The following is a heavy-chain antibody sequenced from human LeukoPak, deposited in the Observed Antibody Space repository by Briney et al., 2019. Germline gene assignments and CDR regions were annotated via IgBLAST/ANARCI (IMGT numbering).Heavy chain of an antibody. D-gene: IGHD3-10*01. Sequence: SETLSLTCTVPGGSISSYYWSWIRQPPGKGLEWIGYIYYSGSTNYNPSLKSRVTISVDTSKNQFSLKLSSVTAADTAVYYCARRRQGSGSTYYFDYWGQGTLVTVSS. CDR3: ARRRQGSGSTYYFDY. CDR2: IYYSGST. CDR1: GGSISSYY. V-gene: IGHV4-59*08. J-gene: IGHJ4*02.